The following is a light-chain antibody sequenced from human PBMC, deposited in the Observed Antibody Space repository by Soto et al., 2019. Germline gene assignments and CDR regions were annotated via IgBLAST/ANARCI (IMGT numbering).Light chain of an antibody. J-gene: IGKJ1*01. V-gene: IGKV1-5*01. CDR2: DAS. CDR3: QQYNSYWT. CDR1: QSISSW. Sequence: ADSPSALSAKEGYRVTITFRASQSISSWVAWYQQKPWKAPKLLIYDASILESGVPSRFSGSGSGTEFTLTISSLQPDDFATYYCQQYNSYWTFGQGTMV.